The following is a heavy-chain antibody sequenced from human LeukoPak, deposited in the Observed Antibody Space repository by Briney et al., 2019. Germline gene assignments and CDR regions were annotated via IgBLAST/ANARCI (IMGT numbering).Heavy chain of an antibody. CDR3: ATYSSSWYYFDY. V-gene: IGHV4-59*01. CDR1: GSSITAFY. J-gene: IGHJ4*02. CDR2: FQYSGNS. D-gene: IGHD6-13*01. Sequence: SETLSLTCNVSGSSITAFYWSWIRQSPGKGLEWIGSFQYSGNSNYNPSLKSRVAMSVDTSKRQLSLNLSSVTAADTAIYYCATYSSSWYYFDYWGQGTLVTVSS.